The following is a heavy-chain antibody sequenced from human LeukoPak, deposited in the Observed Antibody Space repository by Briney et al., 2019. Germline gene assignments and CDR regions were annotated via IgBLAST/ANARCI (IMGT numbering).Heavy chain of an antibody. CDR3: AREFYGQFDF. Sequence: GGSLGLSCAASGFTFREYYMAWIRQAPGKGLEWVSSISSNSDYTHYADSFEGRFAISRDNTQNSLSLQMNSLRPEDTAVYYCAREFYGQFDFWGQGILVTVSS. CDR2: ISSNSDYT. V-gene: IGHV3-11*06. D-gene: IGHD4-17*01. CDR1: GFTFREYY. J-gene: IGHJ4*02.